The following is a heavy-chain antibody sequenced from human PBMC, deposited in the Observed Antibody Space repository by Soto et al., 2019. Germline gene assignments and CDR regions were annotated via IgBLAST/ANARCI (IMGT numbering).Heavy chain of an antibody. J-gene: IGHJ5*02. CDR3: ARQDGSGTDPTLFDP. Sequence: SETLSLTCTVSGGSISSSSYYWGWIRQPPGKGLEWIGSIYYSGSTYYNPSLKSRVTISVDTSKNQFSLKLSSVTAADTAVYYCARQDGSGTDPTLFDPWGQGTLVTVSS. V-gene: IGHV4-39*01. D-gene: IGHD3-10*01. CDR2: IYYSGST. CDR1: GGSISSSSYY.